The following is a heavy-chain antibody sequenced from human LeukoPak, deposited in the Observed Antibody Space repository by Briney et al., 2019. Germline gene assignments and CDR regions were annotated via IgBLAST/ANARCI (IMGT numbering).Heavy chain of an antibody. Sequence: GGSLRLSCAASGFTFSSYSMNWVRQAPGKGLEWVSSISSSSSYIYYADSVRGRFTISRDNAKNSLYLQMNSLRAEDTAVYYCARASSRGRFLEWLLNYWGQGTLVTVSS. CDR2: ISSSSSYI. V-gene: IGHV3-21*01. J-gene: IGHJ4*02. D-gene: IGHD3-3*01. CDR1: GFTFSSYS. CDR3: ARASSRGRFLEWLLNY.